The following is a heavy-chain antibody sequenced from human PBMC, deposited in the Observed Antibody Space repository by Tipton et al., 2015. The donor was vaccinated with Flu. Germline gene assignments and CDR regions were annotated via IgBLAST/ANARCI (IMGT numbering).Heavy chain of an antibody. V-gene: IGHV1-46*01. Sequence: QVQLVQSGAEVKKPGASVKVSCKASGYSFTSYKIYWVRQAPGQGFEWMGIINPSGGGSSYAHEFQGRLTMTRDTSTRTVFMELSSLKSEDTAVYYCARDPFPLWGQGTLVTVSS. J-gene: IGHJ4*02. D-gene: IGHD2-21*01. CDR2: INPSGGGS. CDR3: ARDPFPL. CDR1: GYSFTSYK.